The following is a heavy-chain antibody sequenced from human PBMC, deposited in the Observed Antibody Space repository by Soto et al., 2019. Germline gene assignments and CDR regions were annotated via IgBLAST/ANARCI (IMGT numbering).Heavy chain of an antibody. CDR1: GFICSSYD. Sequence: GSLRLSCAASGFICSSYDMSWVRRAPGKGLEWVSTILVGGSTHYEDSVKGRFTISRDGSKNTVYLQMNSLTAGDTAVYYCAKATATGGGAFDICGQGTMVTVSS. D-gene: IGHD2-8*02. CDR3: AKATATGGGAFDI. V-gene: IGHV3-23*01. J-gene: IGHJ3*02. CDR2: ILVGGST.